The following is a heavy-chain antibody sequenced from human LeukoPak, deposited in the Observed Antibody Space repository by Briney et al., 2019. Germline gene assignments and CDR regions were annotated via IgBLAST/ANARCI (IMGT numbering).Heavy chain of an antibody. Sequence: SETLSLTCTVSGGSISSSSYYWGWIRQPPGKGLEWIGEINHSGSTNYNPSLKSRVTISVDTSKNQFSLKLSSVTAADTAVYYCARGNRRAYGSGSYQPFDYWGQGTLVTVSS. V-gene: IGHV4-39*07. CDR3: ARGNRRAYGSGSYQPFDY. J-gene: IGHJ4*02. D-gene: IGHD3-10*01. CDR2: INHSGST. CDR1: GGSISSSSYY.